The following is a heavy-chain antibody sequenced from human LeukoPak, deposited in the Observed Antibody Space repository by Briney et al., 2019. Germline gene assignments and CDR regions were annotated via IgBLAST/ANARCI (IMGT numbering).Heavy chain of an antibody. Sequence: GRSLRLSCAASGFTFTGYGMHWVRQAPGKGLEWVAVISYDGSNKYYADSVKGRFTISRDNSKNTLYLQMNSLSAEDTAVYYCARGQLYYDSSGFDYWGQGTLVTVSS. CDR2: ISYDGSNK. D-gene: IGHD3-22*01. J-gene: IGHJ4*02. CDR3: ARGQLYYDSSGFDY. V-gene: IGHV3-30*03. CDR1: GFTFTGYG.